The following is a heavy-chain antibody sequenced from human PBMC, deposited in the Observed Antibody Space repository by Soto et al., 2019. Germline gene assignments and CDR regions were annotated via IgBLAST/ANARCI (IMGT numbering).Heavy chain of an antibody. Sequence: GGSLRLSCAASGFTFSSYAMHWVRQAPGKGLEWVAVISYDGSNKYYADSVKGRFTISRDNSKNTPYLQMNSLRAEDTAVYYCARATRAQLAGFDSWGQGTLVTVPQ. J-gene: IGHJ4*02. CDR3: ARATRAQLAGFDS. CDR1: GFTFSSYA. CDR2: ISYDGSNK. D-gene: IGHD1-1*01. V-gene: IGHV3-30-3*01.